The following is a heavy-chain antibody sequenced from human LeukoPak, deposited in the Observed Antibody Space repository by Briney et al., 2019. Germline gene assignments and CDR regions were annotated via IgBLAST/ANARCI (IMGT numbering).Heavy chain of an antibody. V-gene: IGHV3-21*01. D-gene: IGHD2-2*02. CDR1: GFTFSSYS. CDR3: ARGPWAIRRSGEYFQH. J-gene: IGHJ1*01. CDR2: ISSSSYI. Sequence: PVGSLRLSCAASGFTFSSYSMNWVRQAPGKGLEWVSSISSSSYIYYADSVKGRFTISRDNAKNSLYLQMNSLRAEDTAVYYCARGPWAIRRSGEYFQHWGQGTLVTVSS.